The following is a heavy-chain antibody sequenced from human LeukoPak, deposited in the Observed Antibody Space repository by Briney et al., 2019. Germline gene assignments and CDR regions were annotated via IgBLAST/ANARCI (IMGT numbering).Heavy chain of an antibody. Sequence: PSETLSLTCAVYGGSFSGYYWSWIRQPPGKGLEWIGEINHSGRTNYNPSLKSRVAISVDTSKNQFSLKLSSVTAADTAVYYCARGRWVGYCSTSCYRGRYHYYYGMDVWGQGTTVTVSS. J-gene: IGHJ6*02. CDR3: ARGRWVGYCSTSCYRGRYHYYYGMDV. CDR1: GGSFSGYY. D-gene: IGHD2-2*02. CDR2: INHSGRT. V-gene: IGHV4-34*01.